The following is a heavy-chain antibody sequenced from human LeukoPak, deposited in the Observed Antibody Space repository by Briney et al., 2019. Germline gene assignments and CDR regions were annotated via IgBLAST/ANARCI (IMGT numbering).Heavy chain of an antibody. V-gene: IGHV3-11*05. D-gene: IGHD2-2*01. CDR3: ARADRTSWFDY. J-gene: IGHJ4*02. CDR2: ISNSGSST. CDR1: GFTFSDYY. Sequence: GGSLRLSCAASGFTFSDYYMVWIRQAPGKGLEWVSYISNSGSSTKYADSVRGRFTISRDNAKNSLSLQMNSVRPEDTAVYYCARADRTSWFDYWGQGTLVTVSS.